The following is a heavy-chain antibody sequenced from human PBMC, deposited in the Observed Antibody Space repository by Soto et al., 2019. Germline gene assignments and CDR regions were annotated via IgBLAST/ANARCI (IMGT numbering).Heavy chain of an antibody. D-gene: IGHD1-26*01. J-gene: IGHJ4*02. CDR1: GYAITAYY. V-gene: IGHV1-2*02. CDR2: IDPRSGGA. Sequence: ASVKVSCKASGYAITAYYIHWVRQAPGQGLEWMGWIDPRSGGAVYAQKFQDRVTMTRDTSISTVYMDLSGLRSDDAALYYCARDDYGIYPYWGQGTLVTVS. CDR3: ARDDYGIYPY.